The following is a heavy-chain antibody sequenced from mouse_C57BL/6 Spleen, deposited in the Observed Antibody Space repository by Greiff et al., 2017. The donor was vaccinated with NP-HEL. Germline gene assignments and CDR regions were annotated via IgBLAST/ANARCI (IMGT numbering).Heavy chain of an antibody. J-gene: IGHJ4*01. D-gene: IGHD2-1*01. CDR2: ISDGGSYT. Sequence: EVKVVESGGGLVKPGGSLKLSCAASGFTFSSYAMSWVRQTPEKRLEWVATISDGGSYTYYPDNVKGRFTISRDNAKNNLYLQMSHLKSEDTAMYYCARDIYYGTGMDYWGQGTSVTVSS. CDR1: GFTFSSYA. CDR3: ARDIYYGTGMDY. V-gene: IGHV5-4*01.